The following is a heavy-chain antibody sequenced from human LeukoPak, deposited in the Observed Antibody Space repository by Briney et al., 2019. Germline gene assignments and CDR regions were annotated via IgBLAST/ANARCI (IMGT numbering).Heavy chain of an antibody. CDR3: AKDFEGGIDY. Sequence: GGSLLLSCAASGFTFSSYGMHGVRQAPGKVLEWVAVISYDGSNKYYADSVKGRFTISRDNSKDTLYLQMNSLRAEDTAVYYCAKDFEGGIDYWGQGTLVTVSS. D-gene: IGHD3-9*01. CDR2: ISYDGSNK. J-gene: IGHJ4*02. V-gene: IGHV3-30*18. CDR1: GFTFSSYG.